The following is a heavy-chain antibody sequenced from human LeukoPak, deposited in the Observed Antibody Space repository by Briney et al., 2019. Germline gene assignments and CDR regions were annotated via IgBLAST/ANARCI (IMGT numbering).Heavy chain of an antibody. V-gene: IGHV1-18*01. CDR1: GYTFTSYG. D-gene: IGHD1-26*01. CDR2: ISAYNGNT. CDR3: ARDALPIVGATRWFDY. Sequence: ASAKVSCKASGYTFTSYGISWVRQAPGQGLEWMGWISAYNGNTNYAQKLQGRVTMTTDTSTSTAYMELRSLRSDDTAVYYCARDALPIVGATRWFDYWGQGTLVTVSS. J-gene: IGHJ4*02.